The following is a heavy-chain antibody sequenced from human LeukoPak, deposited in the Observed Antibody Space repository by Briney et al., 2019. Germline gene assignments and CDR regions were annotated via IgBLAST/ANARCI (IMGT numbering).Heavy chain of an antibody. J-gene: IGHJ4*02. Sequence: GSLRLSCAASEFSFITYWMTWVRQAPGKGLEWVAKIKQDGSEKYYVDSVKGRFTISRDNAKNSLYLQMNSLRAEDTAVYYCARGRSYYYDSSGYLVYWGQGTLVTVSS. CDR3: ARGRSYYYDSSGYLVY. CDR2: IKQDGSEK. D-gene: IGHD3-22*01. CDR1: EFSFITYW. V-gene: IGHV3-7*03.